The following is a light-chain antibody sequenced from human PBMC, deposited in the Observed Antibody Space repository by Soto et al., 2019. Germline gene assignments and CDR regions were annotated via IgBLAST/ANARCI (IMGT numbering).Light chain of an antibody. CDR2: KAS. Sequence: DIQMTQSPSTLSASVGDRVTITCRASQTISTWLAWHQQKPGKAPKLLIYKASTLKSGVPSRFSGSGSGTEFTLTISSLQPDDFATYYCQQYSTYPWTFGQGTKVDI. CDR1: QTISTW. CDR3: QQYSTYPWT. V-gene: IGKV1-5*03. J-gene: IGKJ1*01.